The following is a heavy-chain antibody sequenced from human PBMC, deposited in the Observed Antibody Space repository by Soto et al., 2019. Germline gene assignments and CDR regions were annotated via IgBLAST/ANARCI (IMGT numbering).Heavy chain of an antibody. CDR3: ARGEYQLLFGYNWFDP. D-gene: IGHD2-2*01. V-gene: IGHV3-33*01. J-gene: IGHJ5*02. Sequence: GGSLTLSCAASGFRFRRYGMHWVRQATGKGLEWVAVIWYDGSNKYYADSVKGRFTISRDNSKNTLYLQMNSLRAEDTAVYYCARGEYQLLFGYNWFDPWGQGTLVTVSS. CDR1: GFRFRRYG. CDR2: IWYDGSNK.